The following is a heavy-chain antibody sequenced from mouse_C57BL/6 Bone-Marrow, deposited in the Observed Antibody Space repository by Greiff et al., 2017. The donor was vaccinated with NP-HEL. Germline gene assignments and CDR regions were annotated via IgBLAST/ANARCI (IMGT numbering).Heavy chain of an antibody. V-gene: IGHV1-59*01. CDR2: IDPSDSYT. J-gene: IGHJ1*03. CDR3: ARGPPLWDFDV. Sequence: QVQLQQSGAELVRPGTSVKLSCKASGYTFTSYWMHWVKQRPGQGLEWIGVIDPSDSYTNYNQQFKGTAPLTVDTSSSTAYMQLSRLPSEDSAVEDCARGPPLWDFDVGGRGTTVTVSA. CDR1: GYTFTSYW.